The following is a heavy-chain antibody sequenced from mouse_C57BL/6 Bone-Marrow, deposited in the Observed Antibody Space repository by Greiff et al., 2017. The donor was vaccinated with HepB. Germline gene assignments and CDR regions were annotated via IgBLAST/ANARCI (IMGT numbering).Heavy chain of an antibody. J-gene: IGHJ4*01. V-gene: IGHV7-1*01. CDR1: GFTFSDFY. CDR2: SRNKANDYTT. Sequence: DVMLVESGGGLVQSGRSLRLSCATSGFTFSDFYMEWVRQAPGKGLEWIAASRNKANDYTTEYSASVKGRFIVSRDTSQSILYLQMNALRAEDTAIYYCARGTTVVARDYAMDYWGQGTSVTVSS. D-gene: IGHD1-1*01. CDR3: ARGTTVVARDYAMDY.